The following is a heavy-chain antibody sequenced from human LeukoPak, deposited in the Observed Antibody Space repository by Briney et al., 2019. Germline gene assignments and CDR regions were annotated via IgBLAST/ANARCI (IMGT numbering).Heavy chain of an antibody. CDR2: ISGSGGST. V-gene: IGHV3-23*01. CDR1: GFTFSSYA. D-gene: IGHD2-2*01. CDR3: AKDTAAIVVVPAATIDY. Sequence: SGGSLRLSCAASGFTFSSYAMSWVRQAPGKGLEWVSAISGSGGSTYYADSVKGRFTISRDNSKNTLYLQMNSLRAEDTAVYYCAKDTAAIVVVPAATIDYWGQGTLVTVSS. J-gene: IGHJ4*02.